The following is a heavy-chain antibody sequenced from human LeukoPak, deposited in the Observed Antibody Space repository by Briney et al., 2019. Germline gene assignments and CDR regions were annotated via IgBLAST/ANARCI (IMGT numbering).Heavy chain of an antibody. V-gene: IGHV4-39*01. J-gene: IGHJ4*02. CDR1: GGSISSSSYY. CDR2: IYYSRST. D-gene: IGHD4-17*01. Sequence: SETLSLTCTVSGGSISSSSYYWGWIRQPPGKGLEWFGNIYYSRSTYYNPFLKSRTTISEDTSKNQFSLKLSSVAAADTAVYYCARLNDYGDYVAHWGQGTLVTVSS. CDR3: ARLNDYGDYVAH.